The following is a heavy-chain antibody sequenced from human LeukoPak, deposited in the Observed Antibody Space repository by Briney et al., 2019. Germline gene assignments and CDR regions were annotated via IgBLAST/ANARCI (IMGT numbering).Heavy chain of an antibody. D-gene: IGHD3-22*01. CDR3: AKGDSSAYTYYFHY. CDR2: ISGSGGST. Sequence: GGSLRLSCAASGFTFSSYAMSWVRQAPGKGLEWVSAISGSGGSTYYGDSVKGRFTISRDNSKNTLYLQMNSLRAEDTAVYYCAKGDSSAYTYYFHYWGQGTLVTVSS. V-gene: IGHV3-23*01. CDR1: GFTFSSYA. J-gene: IGHJ4*02.